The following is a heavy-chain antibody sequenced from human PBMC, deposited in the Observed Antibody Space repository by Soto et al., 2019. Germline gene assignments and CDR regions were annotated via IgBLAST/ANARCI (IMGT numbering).Heavy chain of an antibody. J-gene: IGHJ5*02. V-gene: IGHV3-33*01. Sequence: QVQLVESGGGVVQPGRFLRLSCAASGFTFSSYGMHWVRQAPGKGLEWVAVIWYDGSNKYYADSVKGRFTISRDNSKNTLYLQMNSLRAEDTAVYYCAREFRPYDYIWGSYHLKATDNWFDPWGQGTLVTVSS. CDR3: AREFRPYDYIWGSYHLKATDNWFDP. CDR2: IWYDGSNK. CDR1: GFTFSSYG. D-gene: IGHD3-16*01.